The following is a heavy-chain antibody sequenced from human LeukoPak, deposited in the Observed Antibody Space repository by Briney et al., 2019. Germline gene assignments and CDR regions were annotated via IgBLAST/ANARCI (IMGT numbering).Heavy chain of an antibody. V-gene: IGHV1-2*02. CDR3: ARGTTHLWFGEGGNALDI. D-gene: IGHD3-10*01. CDR1: GYTFTGSY. Sequence: GASVKVSCKASGYTFTGSYLHWVRQAPGQGLEWMVWLNPNSGDTKDALKFQGRVTMTRDTSINTAYMELSRLTSDDTAVYYCARGTTHLWFGEGGNALDIWGQGTMVTVSS. CDR2: LNPNSGDT. J-gene: IGHJ3*02.